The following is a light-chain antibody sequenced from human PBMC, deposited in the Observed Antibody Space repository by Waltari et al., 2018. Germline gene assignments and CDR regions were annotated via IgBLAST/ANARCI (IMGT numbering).Light chain of an antibody. CDR1: QSVSSY. J-gene: IGKJ1*01. Sequence: IVLTQSPATLSLSPGETATLSCRSSQSVSSYLAWYQQKVGKAPRLLIYDSSNRATGIPARFSGSGSGTDFTFTISSLEPEDFAVYYCLQRSSWPWTFGQGTKVEIK. CDR2: DSS. CDR3: LQRSSWPWT. V-gene: IGKV3-11*01.